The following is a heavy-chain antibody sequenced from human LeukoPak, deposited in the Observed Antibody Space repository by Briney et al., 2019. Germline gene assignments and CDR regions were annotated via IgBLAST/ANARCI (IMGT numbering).Heavy chain of an antibody. J-gene: IGHJ6*02. CDR1: GGSISSYY. CDR2: IYYSGST. D-gene: IGHD3-10*01. V-gene: IGHV4-59*01. CDR3: ARGRGQILWFGREDYYGMDV. Sequence: PSETLSLTCTVSGGSISSYYWSWIRQPPGKGLEWIGYIYYSGSTNYNPSLKSRVTISVDTSKNQFSLKLSSVTAADTAVYYCARGRGQILWFGREDYYGMDVWGQGTTVTVSS.